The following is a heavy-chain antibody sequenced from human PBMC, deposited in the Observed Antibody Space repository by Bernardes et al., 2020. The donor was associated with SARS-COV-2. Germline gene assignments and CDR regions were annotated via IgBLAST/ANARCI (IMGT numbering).Heavy chain of an antibody. J-gene: IGHJ4*02. V-gene: IGHV3-23*01. CDR1: GFTFSNYA. CDR2: ISGSGGKT. Sequence: GGSLRLSCAGSGFTFSNYAMSWVRQAPGKGLEWVSAISGSGGKTYYADSVKGRFSIFRDNSNNVLYLQMNSLRVDDTAVYYCAKVGCGGDCYLGIESWGQGALVTVSS. CDR3: AKVGCGGDCYLGIES. D-gene: IGHD2-21*02.